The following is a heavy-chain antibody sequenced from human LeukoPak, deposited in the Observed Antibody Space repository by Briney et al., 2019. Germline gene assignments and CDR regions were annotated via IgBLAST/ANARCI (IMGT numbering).Heavy chain of an antibody. Sequence: PGRSLRLSCAASGFTFSSYGMHWVRQAPGKGLEWVAVISYDGSNKYYADSVKGRFTISRDNSKNTLYLQMNSLRAGDTAVYYCAKDLVGYYFDYWGQGTLVTVSS. CDR2: ISYDGSNK. CDR3: AKDLVGYYFDY. J-gene: IGHJ4*02. V-gene: IGHV3-30*18. D-gene: IGHD2-2*01. CDR1: GFTFSSYG.